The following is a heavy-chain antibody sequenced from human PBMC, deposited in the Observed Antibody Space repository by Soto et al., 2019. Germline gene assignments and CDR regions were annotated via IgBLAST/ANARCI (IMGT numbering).Heavy chain of an antibody. Sequence: SCKASGFTFTSNGITSARHAPKQGLEWMGWISAYNGNTNYAQKLQGRVTMTTDTSTSTAYMELSSLRSEDTAVYYCATDPRAMVRGVRVNYWGQGTLVTVSS. V-gene: IGHV1-18*01. CDR1: GFTFTSNG. D-gene: IGHD3-10*01. CDR2: ISAYNGNT. CDR3: ATDPRAMVRGVRVNY. J-gene: IGHJ4*02.